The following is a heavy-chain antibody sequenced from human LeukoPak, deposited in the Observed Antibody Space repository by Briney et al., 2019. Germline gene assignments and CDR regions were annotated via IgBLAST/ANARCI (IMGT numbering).Heavy chain of an antibody. CDR1: GHSFTNYW. D-gene: IGHD6-13*01. CDR2: IYPGNSDT. J-gene: IGHJ4*03. Sequence: PGASMQISCKCYGHSFTNYWIGWVRQLPGKGLECMGIIYPGNSDTRYSPSSKGRVAISVDKSISTAYLQWSSLKASDSAIYYCARFTSSWTRPQLDYWGKRVIVSVS. CDR3: ARFTSSWTRPQLDY. V-gene: IGHV5-51*01.